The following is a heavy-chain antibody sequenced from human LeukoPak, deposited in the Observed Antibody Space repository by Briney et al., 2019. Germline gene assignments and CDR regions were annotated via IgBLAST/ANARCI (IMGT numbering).Heavy chain of an antibody. CDR2: IYYSGST. J-gene: IGHJ5*02. CDR3: ARAVITFGGAEWFDP. Sequence: TSETLSLTCTVSGGSISSYYWSWIRQPPGKGLEWIGYIYYSGSTNYNPSLKSRVTISVDTSKNQFSLKLSSVTAADTAVYYCARAVITFGGAEWFDPWGQGTLVTVSS. V-gene: IGHV4-59*01. D-gene: IGHD3-16*01. CDR1: GGSISSYY.